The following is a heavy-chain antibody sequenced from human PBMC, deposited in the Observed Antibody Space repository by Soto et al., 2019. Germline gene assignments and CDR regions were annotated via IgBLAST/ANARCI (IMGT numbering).Heavy chain of an antibody. CDR2: IKSNIDGGTT. CDR3: ATEPYYYDRSGYDT. CDR1: GFSFSDAH. V-gene: IGHV3-15*07. Sequence: GSLRLSCAASGFSFSDAHMNWVRQAPGKGLEWVGRIKSNIDGGTTDYAAPVKGRFTISRDDSKNTLYLQMNSLKTEDTGIYYCATEPYYYDRSGYDTWGQGTLVTVSS. J-gene: IGHJ4*02. D-gene: IGHD3-22*01.